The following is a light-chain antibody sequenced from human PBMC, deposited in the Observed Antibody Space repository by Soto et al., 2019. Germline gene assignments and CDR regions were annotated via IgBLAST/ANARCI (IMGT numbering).Light chain of an antibody. Sequence: DIQMTQSPSSLSASVGDRVTIICRASQGISNYLNWYQQKPGKAPKLLMYAASRLQSGVPSRFSGSGSGTDFTLTISSLQPEDFATYYCQQSYSTPYTFGQGTKLEFK. V-gene: IGKV1-39*01. CDR1: QGISNY. CDR2: AAS. CDR3: QQSYSTPYT. J-gene: IGKJ2*01.